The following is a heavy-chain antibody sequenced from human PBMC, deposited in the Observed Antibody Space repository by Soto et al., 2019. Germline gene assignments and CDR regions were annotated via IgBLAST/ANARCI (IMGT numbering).Heavy chain of an antibody. V-gene: IGHV4-59*01. Sequence: PSETLSLTCTVSGGSISSYYWSWIRQPPGKGLEWIGYIYYSGSTNYHPSLKSRVTISVDPSKNQFSLKLSSVTAADTAVYYCARGETGTVYYFDYWGQGTLVTVSS. CDR1: GGSISSYY. CDR3: ARGETGTVYYFDY. D-gene: IGHD1-1*01. J-gene: IGHJ4*02. CDR2: IYYSGST.